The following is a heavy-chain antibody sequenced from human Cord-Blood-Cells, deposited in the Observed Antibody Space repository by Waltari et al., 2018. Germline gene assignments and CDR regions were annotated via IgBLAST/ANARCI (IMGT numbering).Heavy chain of an antibody. CDR2: FGPEESET. Sequence: QVQLVQSGAEVKKPGASVKVSCKVSGYTLTELSMHWVRQAPGKGLEWIGGFGPEESETIYAQKFQGRVNMTEDTSTDTAYMELSSLRSEDTAVYYCATDPANWGLSCYWGQGTLVTVSS. CDR3: ATDPANWGLSCY. J-gene: IGHJ4*02. V-gene: IGHV1-24*01. D-gene: IGHD7-27*01. CDR1: GYTLTELS.